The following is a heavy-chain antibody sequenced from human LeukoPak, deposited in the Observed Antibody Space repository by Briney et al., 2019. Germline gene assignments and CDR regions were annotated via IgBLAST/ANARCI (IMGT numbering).Heavy chain of an antibody. D-gene: IGHD4-17*01. V-gene: IGHV3-48*03. CDR3: VRGKTTVTTWFDP. CDR2: ISSSGSTI. J-gene: IGHJ5*02. Sequence: GGSLRLSCAASGFTFSSYEMNWVRQAPGKGLEWVSYISSSGSTIYYADSVKGRFTISRDNAKNSLHLQMNSLRAEDTAVYYCVRGKTTVTTWFDPWGQGTLVTVSS. CDR1: GFTFSSYE.